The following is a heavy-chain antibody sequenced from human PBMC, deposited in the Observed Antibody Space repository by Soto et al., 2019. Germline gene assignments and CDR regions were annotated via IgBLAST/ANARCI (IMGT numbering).Heavy chain of an antibody. CDR2: INHSGST. CDR3: AAAVVARGGYYYYYYYMDV. D-gene: IGHD5-12*01. CDR1: GGSFSGYY. J-gene: IGHJ6*03. V-gene: IGHV4-34*01. Sequence: SETLSLTCAVYGGSFSGYYWSWIRQPPGKGLEWIGEINHSGSTNYNPSLKSRVTISVDTSKNQFSLKLSSVTAADTAVYYCAAAVVARGGYYYYYYYMDVWRKGTTVTV.